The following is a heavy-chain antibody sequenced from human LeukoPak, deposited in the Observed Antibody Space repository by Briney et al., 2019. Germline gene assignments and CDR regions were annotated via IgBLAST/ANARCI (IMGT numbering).Heavy chain of an antibody. V-gene: IGHV4-39*07. CDR2: IYYSGST. Sequence: SETLSLTCTVSGGSISSSSYYWGWIRQPPGKGLEWIGSIYYSGSTYYNPSLKSRVTISVDTSKNQFSLKLSSVTAADTAVYYCARDLLAVAGRGVDYWGQGTLVTVSS. D-gene: IGHD6-19*01. J-gene: IGHJ4*02. CDR3: ARDLLAVAGRGVDY. CDR1: GGSISSSSYY.